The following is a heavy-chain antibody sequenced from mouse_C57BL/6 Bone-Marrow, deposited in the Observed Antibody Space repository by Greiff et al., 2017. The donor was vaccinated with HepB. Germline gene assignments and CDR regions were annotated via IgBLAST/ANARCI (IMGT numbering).Heavy chain of an antibody. D-gene: IGHD2-5*01. CDR1: GFTFSSYA. Sequence: EVKLEESGEGLVKPGGSLKLSCAASGFTFSSYAMSWVRQTPEKRLEWVAYISSGGDYIYYADTVKGRFTISRDNARNTLYLQMSSLKSEDTAMYYCTRDQDYSNLFAYWGQGTLVTVSA. V-gene: IGHV5-9-1*02. J-gene: IGHJ3*01. CDR3: TRDQDYSNLFAY. CDR2: ISSGGDYI.